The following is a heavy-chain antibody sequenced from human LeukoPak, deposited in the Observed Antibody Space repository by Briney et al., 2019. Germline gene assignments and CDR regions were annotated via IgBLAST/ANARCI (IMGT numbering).Heavy chain of an antibody. CDR3: ATRIITVFGVANDY. CDR1: GFTFSSYA. CDR2: ISYDGGNK. Sequence: GGSLRLSCAASGFTFSSYAMHWVRQAPGKGLEWVAVISYDGGNKYYADSVKGRFTISRDNAKNSLYLQMNSLRAEDTAVYYCATRIITVFGVANDYWGQGTLVTVSS. V-gene: IGHV3-30*04. D-gene: IGHD3-3*01. J-gene: IGHJ4*02.